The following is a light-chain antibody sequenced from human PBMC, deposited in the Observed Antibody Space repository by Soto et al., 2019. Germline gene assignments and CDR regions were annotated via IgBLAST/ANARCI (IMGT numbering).Light chain of an antibody. V-gene: IGKV3-11*01. CDR1: QSVSIY. CDR3: QQRSNWPPL. J-gene: IGKJ4*01. Sequence: EIVLTQSPATLSLSPGERATLSCRASQSVSIYLAWYQQKPGQAPRLLIYDASNRATGTPARFSGSGSGTDFTLTISSLEPEDFAAYYCQQRSNWPPLFGGGTKVKIK. CDR2: DAS.